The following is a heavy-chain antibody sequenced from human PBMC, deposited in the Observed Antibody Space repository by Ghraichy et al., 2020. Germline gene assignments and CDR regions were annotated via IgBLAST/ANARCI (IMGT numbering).Heavy chain of an antibody. CDR2: IYYSGST. CDR3: ARQVSGDYSGGGCYPLF. V-gene: IGHV4-61*01. Sequence: SETLSLTCTVSGGSVSSGSYYWGWIRQPPGKGLEWIGYIYYSGSTIYNPSLKSRVTMSIDTSKNQFSLKMSSVTAADTAMYYCARQVSGDYSGGGCYPLFGGQGTLVTVSS. J-gene: IGHJ4*02. CDR1: GGSVSSGSYY. D-gene: IGHD2-15*01.